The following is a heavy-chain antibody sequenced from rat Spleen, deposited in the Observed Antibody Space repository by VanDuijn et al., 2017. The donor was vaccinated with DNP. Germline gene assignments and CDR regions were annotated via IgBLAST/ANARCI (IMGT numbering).Heavy chain of an antibody. CDR2: IWSAGST. CDR1: GFSLTNYG. D-gene: IGHD3-2*01. J-gene: IGHJ2*01. Sequence: QVQLKESGPSLVQSSQTLSLTCTVSGFSLTNYGVSWVRQSPGKGLEWIGAIWSAGSTDYNSALKSRLSISRDTSKSQVFLKMNSLQTEDTAIHFCTLWDYWGQGVMVTVSS. V-gene: IGHV2-15*01. CDR3: TLWDY.